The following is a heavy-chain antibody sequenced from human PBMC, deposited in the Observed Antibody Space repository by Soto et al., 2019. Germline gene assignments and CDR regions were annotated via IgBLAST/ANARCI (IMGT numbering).Heavy chain of an antibody. CDR2: IYYSWST. D-gene: IGHD2-21*02. J-gene: IGHJ4*02. Sequence: PSQTLPRTCTVTVDSISSRSYYFGWIRQPPGKGLEWIGSIYYSWSTYNNPSLRSRVSMSIDTSKDQFSLKLKSVTAADTALYFCSRQRPSVVTQAYFELWGPGSLLTVSS. CDR3: SRQRPSVVTQAYFEL. CDR1: VDSISSRSYY. V-gene: IGHV4-39*01.